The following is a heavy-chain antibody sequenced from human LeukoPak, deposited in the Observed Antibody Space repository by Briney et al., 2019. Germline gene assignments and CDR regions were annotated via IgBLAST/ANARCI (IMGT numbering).Heavy chain of an antibody. J-gene: IGHJ4*02. CDR2: IIPIFGTA. CDR1: GGTFSSYA. V-gene: IGHV1-69*05. CDR3: YLYGDRVERHDY. Sequence: GASVKVSCKSSGGTFSSYAISWVRQAPGQGLEWVGGIIPIFGTANYAQKFQGRVTITTDESTSTAYMELSSLRSEDTAVYYCYLYGDRVERHDYWGQGTLVTVSS. D-gene: IGHD4-17*01.